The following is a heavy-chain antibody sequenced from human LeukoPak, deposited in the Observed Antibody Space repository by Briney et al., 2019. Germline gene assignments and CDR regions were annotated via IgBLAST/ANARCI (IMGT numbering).Heavy chain of an antibody. D-gene: IGHD3-22*01. Sequence: GASVKVSCKASGYTFTGYYMHWVRQAPGQGLEWMGWINPNNGGTNYAQKFQGRVTMTRDTSISTAYMELSRLRSDDTAVYYCARRYWYYDSSFDYWGQGTLVTVSS. CDR1: GYTFTGYY. J-gene: IGHJ4*02. CDR3: ARRYWYYDSSFDY. CDR2: INPNNGGT. V-gene: IGHV1-2*02.